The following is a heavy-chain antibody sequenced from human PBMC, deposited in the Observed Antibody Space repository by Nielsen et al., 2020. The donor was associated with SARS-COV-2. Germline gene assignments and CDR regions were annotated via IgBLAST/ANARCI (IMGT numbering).Heavy chain of an antibody. Sequence: WIRQPPGKALEWIAHIYYNGDTDYNPSLKSRVTISVDTSKNQFSLKLSSVTAADTAVYYCASAGSIAVAGTRGHDAFDIWGQGTMVTVSS. CDR3: ASAGSIAVAGTRGHDAFDI. V-gene: IGHV4-39*01. D-gene: IGHD6-19*01. CDR2: IYYNGDT. J-gene: IGHJ3*02.